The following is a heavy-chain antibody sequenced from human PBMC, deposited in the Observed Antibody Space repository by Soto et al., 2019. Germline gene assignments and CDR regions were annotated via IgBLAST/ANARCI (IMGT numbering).Heavy chain of an antibody. V-gene: IGHV4-4*02. J-gene: IGHJ4*02. CDR2: IYHSGST. CDR1: GVSISNTNW. CDR3: ARVLVLAAIHY. Sequence: QVQLQESGPGLVEPSGTLSLTCAVSGVSISNTNWWSWVRQPPGKGLEWIGQIYHSGSTNYNPSLKSRVTISIDTSNNQFALTVYSVTAADTSVYYCARVLVLAAIHYWGQGTLVAVSS. D-gene: IGHD2-15*01.